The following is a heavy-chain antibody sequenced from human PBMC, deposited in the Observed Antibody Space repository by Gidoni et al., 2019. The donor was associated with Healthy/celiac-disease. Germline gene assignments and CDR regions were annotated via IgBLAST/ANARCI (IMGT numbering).Heavy chain of an antibody. J-gene: IGHJ6*02. CDR1: GFTFSSYG. CDR2: IWYDGSNK. CDR3: ARDSDGDYVRYYYGMDV. D-gene: IGHD4-17*01. Sequence: QVQLVESGGGVVQPGRSLRLSCAASGFTFSSYGMHWVRQAPGKGLEWVAVIWYDGSNKYYADSVKGRFTISRDNSKNTLYLQMNSLRAEDTAVYYCARDSDGDYVRYYYGMDVWGQGTTVTVSS. V-gene: IGHV3-33*01.